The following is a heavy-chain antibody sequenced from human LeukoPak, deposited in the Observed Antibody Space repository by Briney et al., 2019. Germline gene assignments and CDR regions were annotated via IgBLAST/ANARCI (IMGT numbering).Heavy chain of an antibody. CDR1: GFTFDDYA. D-gene: IGHD6-13*01. Sequence: PGGSLRLSCAASGFTFDDYAMHWVRQAPGKGLEWVSGISWNSGSIGYADSVKGRFTISRDNAKNSLYLQMNSLRAEDTALYYCAKDLIAAAGPPLGLFDYWGQGTLVTVSS. CDR2: ISWNSGSI. CDR3: AKDLIAAAGPPLGLFDY. V-gene: IGHV3-9*01. J-gene: IGHJ4*02.